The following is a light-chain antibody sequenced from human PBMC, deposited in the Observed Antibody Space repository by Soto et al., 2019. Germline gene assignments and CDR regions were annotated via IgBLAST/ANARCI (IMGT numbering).Light chain of an antibody. V-gene: IGLV4-69*01. CDR2: LNSDGSH. CDR3: QTWGTGIRV. CDR1: SGHSSYA. J-gene: IGLJ2*01. Sequence: QSVLTQSPSASASLGASVTLTCTLSSGHSSYAITWHQQQPEKGPRYLMNLNSDGSHTKGDGIPDRFSGFSSGAERYLTISSLQSEDEADYYCQTWGTGIRVFGGGTKVTVL.